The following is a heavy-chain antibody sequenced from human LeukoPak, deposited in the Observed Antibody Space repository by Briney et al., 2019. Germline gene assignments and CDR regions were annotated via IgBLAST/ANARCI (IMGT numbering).Heavy chain of an antibody. J-gene: IGHJ4*02. CDR1: GFTFSTYW. V-gene: IGHV3-7*01. D-gene: IGHD2-21*01. CDR3: VRDPNYSENFDY. CDR2: IKQDGSEK. Sequence: PGGSLRLSCAGSGFTFSTYWMSWVRQAPGKGLEWVANIKQDGSEKYYVDTVKGRFTISRDNAKNTLYLQMNSLRAEDTAVYYCVRDPNYSENFDYWGQGALVTV.